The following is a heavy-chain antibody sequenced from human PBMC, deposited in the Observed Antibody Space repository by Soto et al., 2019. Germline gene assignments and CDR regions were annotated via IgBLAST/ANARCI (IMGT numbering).Heavy chain of an antibody. CDR3: ARGLYSSSPYYYYYYGMDV. V-gene: IGHV3-30-3*01. CDR1: GFTFSSYA. D-gene: IGHD6-6*01. J-gene: IGHJ6*02. CDR2: ISYDGSNK. Sequence: GGSVRLSCAASGFTFSSYAMHWVRQAPGKGLEWVAVISYDGSNKYYADSVKGRFTISRDNSKNTLYLQMNSLRAEDTAVYYCARGLYSSSPYYYYYYGMDVWGQGTTVTVSS.